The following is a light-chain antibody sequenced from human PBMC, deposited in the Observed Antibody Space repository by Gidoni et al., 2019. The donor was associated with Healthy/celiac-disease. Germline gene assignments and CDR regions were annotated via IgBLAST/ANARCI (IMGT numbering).Light chain of an antibody. V-gene: IGKV3-20*01. CDR3: QQYGSSPPIT. CDR1: QSVSSSY. J-gene: IGKJ5*01. CDR2: GAS. Sequence: ELVLTQSPVTMSLSPGERATLSCRASQSVSSSYLAWYQQKPGQAPRLLIYGASSRATGIPDRFSGSGSGTDFTLTISRLEPEDFAVYYCQQYGSSPPITCGQGTRLEIK.